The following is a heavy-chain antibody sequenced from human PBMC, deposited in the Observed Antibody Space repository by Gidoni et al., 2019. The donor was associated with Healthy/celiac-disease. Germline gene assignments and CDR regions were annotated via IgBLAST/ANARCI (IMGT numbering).Heavy chain of an antibody. V-gene: IGHV1-2*02. CDR1: GHTFTGSY. CDR2: INPNSGGT. CDR3: ASTAYYDILTGHHGGAFDY. D-gene: IGHD3-9*01. J-gene: IGHJ4*02. Sequence: QVQLVQSGAEVKKPGASVKVSCKASGHTFTGSYMHWVRQAPGQGLEWMGWINPNSGGTNYAQKFQGRVTMTRDTSISTAYMELSRLRSDDTAVYYCASTAYYDILTGHHGGAFDYWGQGTLVTVSS.